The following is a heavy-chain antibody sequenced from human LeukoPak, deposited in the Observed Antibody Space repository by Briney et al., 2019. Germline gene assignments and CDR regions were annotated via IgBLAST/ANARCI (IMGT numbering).Heavy chain of an antibody. CDR1: GYTFTGYY. D-gene: IGHD3-10*01. J-gene: IGHJ5*02. CDR3: ARDAAVLLWFGESDKKNWFDP. V-gene: IGHV1-2*02. CDR2: INPNSGGT. Sequence: ASVKVSCKASGYTFTGYYMHWVRQAPGQGLEWMGWINPNSGGTNYAQKFQGRVTMTRDTSISTAYMELSRLRSDDTAMYYCARDAAVLLWFGESDKKNWFDPWGQGTLVTVSS.